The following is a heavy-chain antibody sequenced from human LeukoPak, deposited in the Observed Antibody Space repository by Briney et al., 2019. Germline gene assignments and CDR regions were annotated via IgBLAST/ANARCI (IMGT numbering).Heavy chain of an antibody. D-gene: IGHD1-26*01. CDR1: GGPISSSSYS. CDR3: ARHGYSGSYFDY. J-gene: IGHJ4*02. Sequence: SETLSLTCTVSGGPISSSSYSWGWIRRPPGKGPEWIGNIYYSGSTYYYPSFKSRVTISVDTSRNQFSLKLSSVTAADTAVYYCARHGYSGSYFDYWGQGSLVTVSS. V-gene: IGHV4-39*01. CDR2: IYYSGST.